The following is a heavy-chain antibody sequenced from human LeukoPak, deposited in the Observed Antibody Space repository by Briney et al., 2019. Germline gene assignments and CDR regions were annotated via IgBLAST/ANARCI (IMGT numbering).Heavy chain of an antibody. CDR2: IYYSGST. Sequence: PSETLSLTCTVSGGSISSHYWSWIRQPPGKGLEWIGYIYYSGSTNYNPSLKSRVTISVDTSKNQFSLKLSSVTAADTAVYYCARHLTVTTKHFDYWGQGTLATVSS. CDR3: ARHLTVTTKHFDY. V-gene: IGHV4-59*11. J-gene: IGHJ4*02. CDR1: GGSISSHY. D-gene: IGHD4-17*01.